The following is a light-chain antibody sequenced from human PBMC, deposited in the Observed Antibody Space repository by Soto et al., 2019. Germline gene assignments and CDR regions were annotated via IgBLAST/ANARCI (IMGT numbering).Light chain of an antibody. CDR1: QSVSSN. Sequence: EIVMTQSPATLSVSQGERATLSCRASQSVSSNLAWYQQKPGQAPRLLIYGASTRATGIPARFSGSGSGTGFTLTISSLQSEDFAVYYCQQYNNWPSYTFGQGTKVDIK. CDR3: QQYNNWPSYT. J-gene: IGKJ2*01. V-gene: IGKV3D-15*01. CDR2: GAS.